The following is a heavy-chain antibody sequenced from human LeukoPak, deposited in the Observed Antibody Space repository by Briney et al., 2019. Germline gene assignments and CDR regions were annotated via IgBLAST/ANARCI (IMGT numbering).Heavy chain of an antibody. CDR1: GGSISSSSYY. Sequence: SETLSLTCTVSGGSISSSSYYWGWIRQPPGKGLEWIGSIYYSGSTYYNPSLKSRVTISVDTSKNQFSLKLSSVTAADTAVYYCARLYSYGAPFDYWGQGTLVTVSS. CDR3: ARLYSYGAPFDY. J-gene: IGHJ4*02. D-gene: IGHD5-18*01. V-gene: IGHV4-39*01. CDR2: IYYSGST.